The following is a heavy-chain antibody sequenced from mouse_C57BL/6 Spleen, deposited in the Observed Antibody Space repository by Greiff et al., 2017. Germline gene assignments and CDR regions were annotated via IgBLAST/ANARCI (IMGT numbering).Heavy chain of an antibody. D-gene: IGHD4-1*01. CDR2: IDPSDSET. Sequence: QVQLQQPGAELVRPGSSVKLSCKASGYTFTSYWMHWVKQRPIQGLEWIGNIDPSDSETHYNQKFKDKATLTVDKSSCTAYMQLSSLTSEDSAVYYCASLNWAEGFAYWGQGTLVTVSA. CDR3: ASLNWAEGFAY. V-gene: IGHV1-52*01. CDR1: GYTFTSYW. J-gene: IGHJ3*01.